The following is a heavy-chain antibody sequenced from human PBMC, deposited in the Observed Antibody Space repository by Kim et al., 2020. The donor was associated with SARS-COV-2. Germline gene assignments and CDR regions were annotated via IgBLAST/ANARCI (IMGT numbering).Heavy chain of an antibody. Sequence: LMIRVTISVDAAKNQFSLKLSSVTAADTAVYYCARARVGIFGVVTHFDYWGQGTLVTVSS. CDR3: ARARVGIFGVVTHFDY. D-gene: IGHD3-3*01. J-gene: IGHJ4*02. V-gene: IGHV4-39*07.